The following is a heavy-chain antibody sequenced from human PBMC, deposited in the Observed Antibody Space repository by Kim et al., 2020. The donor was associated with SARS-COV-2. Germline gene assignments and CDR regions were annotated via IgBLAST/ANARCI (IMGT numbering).Heavy chain of an antibody. CDR2: IYYSGRT. J-gene: IGHJ4*02. Sequence: SETLSLTCTVSGGSISSSSYYWGWIRQPPGKGLEWIGSIYYSGRTYYNPSLKSRVTISVDTSKNQFSLKLSSVTAADTAVYYCARDARGYSSSWYGDYWGQGTLVTVSS. CDR1: GGSISSSSYY. CDR3: ARDARGYSSSWYGDY. D-gene: IGHD6-13*01. V-gene: IGHV4-39*07.